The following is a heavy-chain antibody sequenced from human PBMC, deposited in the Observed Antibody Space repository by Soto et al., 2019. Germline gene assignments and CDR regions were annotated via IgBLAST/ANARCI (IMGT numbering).Heavy chain of an antibody. V-gene: IGHV4-39*01. CDR3: ARLFLGPGYYGSTFEH. Sequence: SEILSLTCTVSRGSISNSAFFWGWVRQPPGKGLEWIGSIYYSGSPYYTPSLKSRVTISVDTSKDQFSLKLTSVTAADTAVYYCARLFLGPGYYGSTFEHWGQGALVTVSS. D-gene: IGHD3-16*01. CDR2: IYYSGSP. CDR1: RGSISNSAFF. J-gene: IGHJ4*02.